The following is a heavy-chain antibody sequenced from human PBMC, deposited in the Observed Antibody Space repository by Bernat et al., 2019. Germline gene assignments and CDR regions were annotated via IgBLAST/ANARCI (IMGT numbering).Heavy chain of an antibody. CDR1: GFTVSSNY. D-gene: IGHD1-26*01. V-gene: IGHV3-66*01. Sequence: EVQLVESGGGLVQPGGSLRLSCAASGFTVSSNYMSWVRQAPGKGLEWVSVIYSGGSTYFADSVKGRFTISRDNSKNTLYLQMNSLRAEDTAVYYCAREWGKWELLFWFDPWGQGTLVTVSS. CDR2: IYSGGST. J-gene: IGHJ5*02. CDR3: AREWGKWELLFWFDP.